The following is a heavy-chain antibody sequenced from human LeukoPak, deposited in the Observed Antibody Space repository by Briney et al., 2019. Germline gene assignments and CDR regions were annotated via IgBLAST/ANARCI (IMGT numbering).Heavy chain of an antibody. CDR2: ISYDGSNK. CDR1: GFTFNSYG. Sequence: PGRSLRLSCAASGFTFNSYGMHWVRQAPGKGLEWVAVISYDGSNKYYADSVKGRFAISRDNSKNTLYLQMNNLGAEDTAVYYCAKVTSAGSCYQSDYWGQGTLVTVSS. J-gene: IGHJ4*02. CDR3: AKVTSAGSCYQSDY. D-gene: IGHD2-15*01. V-gene: IGHV3-30*18.